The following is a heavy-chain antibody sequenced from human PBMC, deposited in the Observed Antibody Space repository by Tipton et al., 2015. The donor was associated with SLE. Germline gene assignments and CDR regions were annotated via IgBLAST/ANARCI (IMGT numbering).Heavy chain of an antibody. CDR2: ISAGGTNT. J-gene: IGHJ4*02. D-gene: IGHD3-10*02. V-gene: IGHV3-23*01. CDR1: GFAFSYYG. Sequence: SLRLSCEASGFAFSYYGMNWVRQAPGKGLEWVSTISAGGTNTHYADSVKGRFTISRDNAKNTLSLQMDSLRAEDTAIYYCAKDTTLFDYWGQGTLVTVSS. CDR3: AKDTTLFDY.